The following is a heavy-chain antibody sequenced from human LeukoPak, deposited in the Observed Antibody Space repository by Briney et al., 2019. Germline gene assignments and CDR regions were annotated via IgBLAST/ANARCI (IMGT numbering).Heavy chain of an antibody. J-gene: IGHJ3*02. V-gene: IGHV3-30*03. D-gene: IGHD3-10*01. CDR1: GFTFTTYG. CDR3: AGVLLWFGELWAFDI. CDR2: ISNDGGNK. Sequence: GGSLRLSCAASGFTFTTYGMHWVRQAPGKGLEWVAAISNDGGNKYYADSVKGRFTISRDNSKNTLYLQMNSLRAEDTAVYYCAGVLLWFGELWAFDIWGQGTMVTVSS.